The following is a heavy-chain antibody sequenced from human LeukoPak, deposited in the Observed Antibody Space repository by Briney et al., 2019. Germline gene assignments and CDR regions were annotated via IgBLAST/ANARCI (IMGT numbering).Heavy chain of an antibody. CDR3: ARENIFTGYYRIDY. D-gene: IGHD3-9*01. V-gene: IGHV1-2*02. CDR1: GYTFTGYY. J-gene: IGHJ4*02. CDR2: INPNSGGT. Sequence: ASVTVSCTASGYTFTGYYMHWVRQAPGQGLEWMGWINPNSGGTNYPQKFQGRVTMTRDTYISTAYMELRRLRSDETAVYYCARENIFTGYYRIDYWGQGTLVTVSS.